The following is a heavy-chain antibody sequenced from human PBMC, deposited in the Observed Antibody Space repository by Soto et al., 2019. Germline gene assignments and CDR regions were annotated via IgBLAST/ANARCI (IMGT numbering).Heavy chain of an antibody. V-gene: IGHV4-59*01. CDR3: AGEGATVLTQGYWFDP. D-gene: IGHD4-17*01. Sequence: QVQLQESGPGLVKPSETLSLTCTVSGGSISSYYWSWIRQHPGKGLKWIGYIYYSGSTNYNPSLKSGVTISVDTSKNQCSRKLGSVTAADTAVYYCAGEGATVLTQGYWFDPWGQGTLVTVSS. CDR2: IYYSGST. J-gene: IGHJ5*02. CDR1: GGSISSYY.